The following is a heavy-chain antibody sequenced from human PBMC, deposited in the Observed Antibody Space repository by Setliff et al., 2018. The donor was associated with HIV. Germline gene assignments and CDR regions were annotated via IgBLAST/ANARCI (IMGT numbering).Heavy chain of an antibody. CDR3: ARGVAAAGMLMDV. Sequence: SETLSLTCTVSGVSISNYYWSWIRQPAGKGLEWIGRIYTSGNTNYNPSLKSRVTMSVDTSKNQFSLKLTSVSAADTAVYYCARGVAAAGMLMDVWGKGTTVTVSS. CDR1: GVSISNYY. V-gene: IGHV4-4*07. J-gene: IGHJ6*03. CDR2: IYTSGNT. D-gene: IGHD6-13*01.